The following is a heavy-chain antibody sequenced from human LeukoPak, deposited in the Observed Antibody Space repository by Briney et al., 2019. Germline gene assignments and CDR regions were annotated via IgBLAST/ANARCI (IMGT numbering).Heavy chain of an antibody. CDR2: ISYDGTNK. V-gene: IGHV3-30*03. J-gene: IGHJ4*02. CDR1: GFTFSSYG. D-gene: IGHD3-9*01. Sequence: GRSLRLSCAASGFTFSSYGMHWVRQAPGKGLEWVAAISYDGTNKYYADSVKGRFTISRDNSKNTLYLQMNSLRAEDTAVYYCARDPAHFEWLLPTDYWGQGTLVTVS. CDR3: ARDPAHFEWLLPTDY.